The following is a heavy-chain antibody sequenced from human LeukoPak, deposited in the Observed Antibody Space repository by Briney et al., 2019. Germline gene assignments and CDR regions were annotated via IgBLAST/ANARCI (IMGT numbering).Heavy chain of an antibody. D-gene: IGHD7-27*01. V-gene: IGHV3-9*01. Sequence: RPGGSLGLSCATSGFTFDDYAMHWVRQAPGKGLEWVSGISWNGTNIDYADSVKGRFTISRDNAKNSLYLQMSSLRAEDTALYYCAKGDWGDYWGQGTLVTVSS. CDR1: GFTFDDYA. CDR3: AKGDWGDY. CDR2: ISWNGTNI. J-gene: IGHJ4*02.